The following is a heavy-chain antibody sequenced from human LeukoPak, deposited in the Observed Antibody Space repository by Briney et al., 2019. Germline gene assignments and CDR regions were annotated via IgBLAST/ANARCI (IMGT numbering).Heavy chain of an antibody. CDR3: ARDRYSSGWHGRPPYYYYYMDV. V-gene: IGHV4-61*02. CDR1: GGSISSGSYY. Sequence: SETLSLTCTVSGGSISSGSYYWSWIRQPAGKGLEWIGRIYTSGSTNYNPSLKSRVTISVDTSKNQFSLKLSSVTAADTAVYYCARDRYSSGWHGRPPYYYYYMDVWGKGTTVTVSS. CDR2: IYTSGST. J-gene: IGHJ6*03. D-gene: IGHD6-19*01.